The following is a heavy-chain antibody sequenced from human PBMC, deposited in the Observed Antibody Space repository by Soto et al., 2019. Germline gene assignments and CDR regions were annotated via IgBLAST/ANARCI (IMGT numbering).Heavy chain of an antibody. CDR3: ARLVGPTSSDNWFDP. D-gene: IGHD1-26*01. J-gene: IGHJ5*02. CDR1: GYTFFSYG. CDR2: VSGYNGHT. Sequence: QVKLVQSGAEVKKPGASVKVSCETSGYTFFSYGITWVRQAPGQGLEWMGWVSGYNGHTNYAQKFQVRVTMTRDISTTTAYMELRNLRSDDTAVYYCARLVGPTSSDNWFDPWGKGTLVTVSS. V-gene: IGHV1-18*01.